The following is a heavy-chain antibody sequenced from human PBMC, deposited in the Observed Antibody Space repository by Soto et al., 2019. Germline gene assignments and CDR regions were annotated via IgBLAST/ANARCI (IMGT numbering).Heavy chain of an antibody. CDR2: INPSGGST. J-gene: IGHJ6*02. Sequence: GASVKVSCKASGYTFTSYYMHWVRQAPGQGLEWMGIINPSGGSTSYAQKFQGRVTMTRDTSTSTVYMELSSLRSEDTAVYYCARDPKVVVVAATLYGMDVWGQGTTVTVSS. V-gene: IGHV1-46*03. D-gene: IGHD2-15*01. CDR3: ARDPKVVVVAATLYGMDV. CDR1: GYTFTSYY.